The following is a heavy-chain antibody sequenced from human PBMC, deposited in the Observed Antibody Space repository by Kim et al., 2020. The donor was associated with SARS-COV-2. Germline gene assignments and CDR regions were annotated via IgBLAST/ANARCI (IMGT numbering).Heavy chain of an antibody. CDR3: AKTGQVADIVATIMMGYYYYYGMDV. J-gene: IGHJ6*02. D-gene: IGHD5-12*01. Sequence: GGSLRLSCAASGFTFSSYAMSWVRQAPGKGLEWVSAISGSGGSTYYADSVKGRFTISRDNSKNTLYLQMNSLRAEDTAVYYCAKTGQVADIVATIMMGYYYYYGMDVWGQGTTVTVSS. CDR2: ISGSGGST. CDR1: GFTFSSYA. V-gene: IGHV3-23*01.